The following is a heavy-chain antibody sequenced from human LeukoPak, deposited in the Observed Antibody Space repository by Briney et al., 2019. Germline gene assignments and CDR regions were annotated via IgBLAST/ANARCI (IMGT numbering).Heavy chain of an antibody. D-gene: IGHD3-10*01. Sequence: SVTLSLTCTVSGGSISSYYWSWIRQPPGKGLEWIGYIYYSGSTNYNPSLKSRVTISVDTSKNQFSLKLSSVAAADTAVYYCARRVITMVRGVNFWFDPWGQGTLVTVSS. CDR1: GGSISSYY. CDR3: ARRVITMVRGVNFWFDP. J-gene: IGHJ5*02. V-gene: IGHV4-59*08. CDR2: IYYSGST.